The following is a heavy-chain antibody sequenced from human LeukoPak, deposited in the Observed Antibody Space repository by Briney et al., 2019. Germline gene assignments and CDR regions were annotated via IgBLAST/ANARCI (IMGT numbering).Heavy chain of an antibody. CDR1: GFTVSSNY. J-gene: IGHJ4*02. CDR3: ARKSIATASGWAQFDS. D-gene: IGHD1-1*01. V-gene: IGHV3-53*01. Sequence: GGSLRLSCAASGFTVSSNYMSWVRQAPGKGLEWVSVIYSGGTTYYAESVKGRFTISRDNSKNTLYLQMNSLRAEDTAVYYCARKSIATASGWAQFDSWGQGTLVIVSS. CDR2: IYSGGTT.